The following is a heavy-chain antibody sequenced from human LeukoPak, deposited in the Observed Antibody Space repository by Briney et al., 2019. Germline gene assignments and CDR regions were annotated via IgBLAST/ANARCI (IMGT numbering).Heavy chain of an antibody. J-gene: IGHJ2*01. D-gene: IGHD6-13*01. Sequence: GGSLRLSCAASGFTFSSYSMNWVRQAPGKGLEWVANINQDASETKYVDSLKGRFAISRDNTKNSVYLQMNSLRAEDTAVYYCTRPSIATTAPYWYFDLWGRGTLVTVSS. CDR3: TRPSIATTAPYWYFDL. V-gene: IGHV3-7*01. CDR2: INQDASET. CDR1: GFTFSSYS.